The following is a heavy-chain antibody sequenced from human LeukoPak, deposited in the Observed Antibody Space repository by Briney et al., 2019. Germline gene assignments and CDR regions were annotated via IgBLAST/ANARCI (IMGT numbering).Heavy chain of an antibody. D-gene: IGHD3-22*01. CDR3: ARDLGYYDMGGYYYYYGMDV. V-gene: IGHV3-21*01. CDR2: ISSSSSYI. CDR1: GFTFSSYS. J-gene: IGHJ6*02. Sequence: GGSLRLSCAASGFTFSSYSMNWVRQAPGKGLEWVSSISSSSSYIYYADSVKGRFTISRDNAKNSLYLQMNSLRAEDTAVYYCARDLGYYDMGGYYYYYGMDVWGQGTTVTVSS.